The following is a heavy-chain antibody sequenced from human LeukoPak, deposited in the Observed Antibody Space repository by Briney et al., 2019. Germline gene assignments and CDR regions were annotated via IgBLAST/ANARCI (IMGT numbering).Heavy chain of an antibody. CDR1: GGSLSTYC. CDR2: MCHSGST. V-gene: IGHV4-59*08. J-gene: IGHJ4*02. CDR3: ARQVGANQPLDY. Sequence: SETLSLTCTVSGGSLSTYCWSWLRQPPGKGLEWIAYMCHSGSTDYNPSLKSRDTISIDTSKNQFSLNLNSVTATDTAVYYCARQVGANQPLDYWGQGTLVTVSS. D-gene: IGHD4/OR15-4a*01.